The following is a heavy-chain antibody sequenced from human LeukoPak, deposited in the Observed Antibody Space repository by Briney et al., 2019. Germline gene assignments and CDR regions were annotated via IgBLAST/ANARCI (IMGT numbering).Heavy chain of an antibody. CDR1: GYSFTSYW. CDR2: IYPGDSDT. Sequence: GESLKISCKGSGYSFTSYWIGWVRQMPGKGLEWMGIIYPGDSDTRYSPSFQGQVTISADKSISTAYLQWSSLKASDTAMYYCARRIRSPLGYYGMDVWGQGTTVTVSS. J-gene: IGHJ6*02. V-gene: IGHV5-51*01. CDR3: ARRIRSPLGYYGMDV. D-gene: IGHD2/OR15-2a*01.